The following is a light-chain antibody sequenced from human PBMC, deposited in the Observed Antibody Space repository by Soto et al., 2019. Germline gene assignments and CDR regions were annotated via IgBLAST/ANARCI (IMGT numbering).Light chain of an antibody. CDR2: AAS. J-gene: IGKJ3*01. Sequence: DIQMTQSPSSLSASVGDRVTITCRASQGISNYLAWYQQKPGKVPKLLIYAASTLQSGVPTRFSGSESGTDFTLTISSLQPEDVATYYCQKYTSAPTFTFGPGTKVDIK. V-gene: IGKV1-27*01. CDR1: QGISNY. CDR3: QKYTSAPTFT.